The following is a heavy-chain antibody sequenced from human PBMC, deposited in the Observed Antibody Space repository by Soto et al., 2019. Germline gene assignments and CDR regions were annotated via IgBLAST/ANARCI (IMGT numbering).Heavy chain of an antibody. CDR1: GDSISSTHW. CDR2: VYHSGRT. D-gene: IGHD2-21*01. J-gene: IGHJ5*02. CDR3: ATLPPRIVVTVLPIPT. V-gene: IGHV4-4*02. Sequence: QVYLHQSGPGLVKPSGTLSLTCAVSGDSISSTHWWTWVRQTPGKGLEWIGEVYHSGRTSYNPSLKIRVTISVDKSNNQFSLKLTSVTAADTAVYYCATLPPRIVVTVLPIPTWGQGTLVSVSS.